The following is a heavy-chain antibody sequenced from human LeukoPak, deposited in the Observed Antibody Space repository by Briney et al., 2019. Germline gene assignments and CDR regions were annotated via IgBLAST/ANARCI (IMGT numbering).Heavy chain of an antibody. CDR1: GYTFTDYY. Sequence: SVKVSCRASGYTFTDYYIHWVRRAPGQGLEWMGWVDPRTGVTRCTQKFQGRVTMTRDTSISTVYLDLNGLTFDDTAVYYCATDNYGMLDYWGQGTLVTVSS. D-gene: IGHD3-9*01. V-gene: IGHV1-2*02. J-gene: IGHJ4*02. CDR3: ATDNYGMLDY. CDR2: VDPRTGVT.